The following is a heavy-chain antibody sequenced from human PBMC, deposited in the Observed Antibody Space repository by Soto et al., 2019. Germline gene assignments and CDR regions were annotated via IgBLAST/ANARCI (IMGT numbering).Heavy chain of an antibody. CDR3: ARDTSYDFWSEFDY. J-gene: IGHJ4*02. CDR2: ISGSGGNT. V-gene: IGHV3-23*01. Sequence: GGSLRLSGAVSGFSSSSYSMAWVRQAPWKGLEWVSAISGSGGNTYYADSAKGRFTISRDNSKNTLYLQMNSLRAEDTAVYYCARDTSYDFWSEFDYCGQRILVTVCS. CDR1: GFSSSSYS. D-gene: IGHD3-3*01.